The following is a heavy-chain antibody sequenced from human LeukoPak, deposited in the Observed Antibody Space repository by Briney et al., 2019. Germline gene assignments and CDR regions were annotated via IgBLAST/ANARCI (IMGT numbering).Heavy chain of an antibody. D-gene: IGHD2-21*01. CDR1: GGSISSGGYY. J-gene: IGHJ6*02. CDR3: ARVAYECEIPYYGMDV. V-gene: IGHV4-31*03. CDR2: IYYSGST. Sequence: SQTLSLTCTVSGGSISSGGYYWSWIRQHPGKGLEWIGYIYYSGSTHYNPSLKSRVTISVDTSRNQFSLKLSSVTAADTAVYYCARVAYECEIPYYGMDVWGQGTTVTVSS.